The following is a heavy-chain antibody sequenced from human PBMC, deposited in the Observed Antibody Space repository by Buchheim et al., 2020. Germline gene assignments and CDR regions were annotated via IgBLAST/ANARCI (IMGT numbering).Heavy chain of an antibody. V-gene: IGHV3-33*01. CDR2: IWYDGSNK. D-gene: IGHD6-13*01. J-gene: IGHJ6*02. Sequence: QVQLVESGGGVVQPGRSLRLSCAASGFTFSSYGMHWVRQAPGKGLEWLAIIWYDGSNKYYADSVKGRFTISRDNSKNTLYLQMNSLRAEDTAVYYCARVRSAAVHYYGMDVWGQGTT. CDR3: ARVRSAAVHYYGMDV. CDR1: GFTFSSYG.